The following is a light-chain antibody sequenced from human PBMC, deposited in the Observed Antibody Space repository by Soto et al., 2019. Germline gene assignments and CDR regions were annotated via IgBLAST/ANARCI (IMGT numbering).Light chain of an antibody. CDR1: QDISTY. Sequence: IQLTQSPSPLSASVGDRVTITRRASQDISTYLAWYQQKPGRAPKLLIYSASTLQSGVPSRFSGSGSGTDFTLTISSLQPEDFATYYCQHLKYYPYTFGRGTKLEI. CDR3: QHLKYYPYT. CDR2: SAS. J-gene: IGKJ2*01. V-gene: IGKV1-9*01.